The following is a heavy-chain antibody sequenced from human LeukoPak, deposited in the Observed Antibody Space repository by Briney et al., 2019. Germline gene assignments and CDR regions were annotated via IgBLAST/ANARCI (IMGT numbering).Heavy chain of an antibody. J-gene: IGHJ4*02. V-gene: IGHV3-7*01. Sequence: GGSLRLSCVASGFTFSSNWMSWVRQAPGKGLEWVGNIQPDGSEQYPVDSVKGRFTISRDNAKNSLFLQMNSLRAEDTAVYYCARGRGRDYTALAPFDYWGQGTLVTVSS. CDR3: ARGRGRDYTALAPFDY. D-gene: IGHD4-11*01. CDR1: GFTFSSNW. CDR2: IQPDGSEQ.